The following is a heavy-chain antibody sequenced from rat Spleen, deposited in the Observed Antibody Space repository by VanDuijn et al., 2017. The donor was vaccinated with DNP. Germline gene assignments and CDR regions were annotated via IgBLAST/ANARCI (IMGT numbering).Heavy chain of an antibody. Sequence: EVQLVESDGGLVQPGRSLKLSCAASGFTFSDYYMAWVRQAPTKGLEWVATISYDVSSTYYRDSVKGRFTISRDNAKSTLYLQMDSLRSEDTATYYCASEVITIAAISPFAYWGQGTLVTVSS. CDR3: ASEVITIAAISPFAY. CDR1: GFTFSDYY. D-gene: IGHD1-2*01. CDR2: ISYDVSST. V-gene: IGHV5-29*01. J-gene: IGHJ3*01.